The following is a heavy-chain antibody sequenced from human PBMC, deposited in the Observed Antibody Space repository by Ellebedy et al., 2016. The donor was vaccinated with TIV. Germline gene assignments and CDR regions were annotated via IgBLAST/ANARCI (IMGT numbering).Heavy chain of an antibody. J-gene: IGHJ6*02. V-gene: IGHV5-51*01. D-gene: IGHD1-1*01. CDR3: ARHGGTGTTYYYYYYGMDV. CDR2: IYPGDSDT. CDR1: GYSFTSYW. Sequence: GESLKISXKGSGYSFTSYWIGWVRQMPGKGLEWMGIIYPGDSDTRYSPSFQGQVTISADKSISTAYLQWSSLKASDTAMYYCARHGGTGTTYYYYYYGMDVWGQGTTVTVSS.